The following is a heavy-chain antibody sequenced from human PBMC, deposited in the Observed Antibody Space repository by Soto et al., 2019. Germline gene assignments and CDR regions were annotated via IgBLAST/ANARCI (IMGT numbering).Heavy chain of an antibody. CDR3: ARATEQQLVALDAFDI. V-gene: IGHV6-1*01. J-gene: IGHJ3*02. CDR2: TYYRSKWYN. CDR1: GDSVSSNSAA. D-gene: IGHD6-13*01. Sequence: PSQTLSLTCAISGDSVSSNSAAWNWIRQSPSRGLEWLGRTYYRSKWYNDYAVSVKGRITINPDTSKNQFSLQLNSVTPEDTAVYYCARATEQQLVALDAFDIWGQGTMVTVSS.